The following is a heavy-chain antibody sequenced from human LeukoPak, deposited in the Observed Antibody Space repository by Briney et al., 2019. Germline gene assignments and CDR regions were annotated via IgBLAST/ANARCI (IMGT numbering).Heavy chain of an antibody. V-gene: IGHV5-51*01. CDR1: GYNFNVYW. CDR3: ALSLSSSSGWYPDY. Sequence: GESLKISCKGSGYNFNVYWIAWVRQMPGKGLEWMGIIYPDDSDVRYNPSFQGQVTISADKSISTAYLQWSSLKASDTAMYYCALSLSSSSGWYPDYWGQGTLVTVSS. CDR2: IYPDDSDV. D-gene: IGHD6-19*01. J-gene: IGHJ4*02.